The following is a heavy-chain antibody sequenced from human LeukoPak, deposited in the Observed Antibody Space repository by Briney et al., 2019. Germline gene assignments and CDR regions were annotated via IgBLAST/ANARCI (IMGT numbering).Heavy chain of an antibody. V-gene: IGHV3-66*01. D-gene: IGHD6-19*01. J-gene: IGHJ6*02. CDR1: GFTVSSNY. CDR3: ARDSSGWSYYYYGMDV. Sequence: PGGSLRLSCAASGFTVSSNYMSWVRQAPGKGLEWVSVIYSGGSTYYADSVKGRFTISRDNSKNTLYPQMNSLRAEDTAVYYCARDSSGWSYYYYGMDVWGQGTTVTVSS. CDR2: IYSGGST.